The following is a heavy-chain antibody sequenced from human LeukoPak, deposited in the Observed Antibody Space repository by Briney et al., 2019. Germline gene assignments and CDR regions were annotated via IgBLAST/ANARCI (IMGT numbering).Heavy chain of an antibody. V-gene: IGHV3-30*18. D-gene: IGHD3-10*02. CDR3: AELGITMIGGV. J-gene: IGHJ6*04. CDR2: ISYDGSNK. Sequence: PGGSLRLSCAASGFTFSSYGMRWVRQAPGKGLEWVAVISYDGSNKYYADSVKGRFTIARDNSKNTLYLQMHSLRAEDTAVYYCAELGITMIGGVWGKGTTVTISS. CDR1: GFTFSSYG.